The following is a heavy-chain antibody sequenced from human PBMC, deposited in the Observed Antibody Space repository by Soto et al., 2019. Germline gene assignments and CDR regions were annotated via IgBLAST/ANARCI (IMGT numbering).Heavy chain of an antibody. Sequence: KTSETLSLTCTVSGGSISSSSYYWGWIRQPPGKGLEWIGSIYYSGSTYYNPSLKSRVTISVDTSKNQFSLKLSSVTAADTAVYYCASLPYCSGGSCYLGWFDPWGQGTLVTVSS. D-gene: IGHD2-15*01. CDR1: GGSISSSSYY. J-gene: IGHJ5*02. CDR3: ASLPYCSGGSCYLGWFDP. CDR2: IYYSGST. V-gene: IGHV4-39*01.